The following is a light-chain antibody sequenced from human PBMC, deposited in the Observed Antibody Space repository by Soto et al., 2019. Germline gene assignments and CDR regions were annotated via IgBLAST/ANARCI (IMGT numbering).Light chain of an antibody. CDR3: QQRKFWPPIT. V-gene: IGKV3-11*01. CDR1: QSVSIY. CDR2: DAS. Sequence: EIVLTQSPATLSLSPGDRATLSCRASQSVSIYLAWYQQKPGQAPRLLIYDASNRATGIPARFSGSGSGTDFTLTISSLEPEDFAVYYCQQRKFWPPITFGQGTRVET. J-gene: IGKJ5*01.